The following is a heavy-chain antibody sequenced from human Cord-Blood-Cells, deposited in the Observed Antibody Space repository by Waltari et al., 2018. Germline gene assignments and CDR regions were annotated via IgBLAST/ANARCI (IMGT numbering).Heavy chain of an antibody. D-gene: IGHD1-26*01. J-gene: IGHJ4*02. CDR2: INHNAIP. CDR1: GGSFSGYY. Sequence: QVQLQQWGAGLLKPSETLSLTCAVYGGSFSGYYWSWIRQPPGKGLEWIGEINHNAIPNYNPSLKSRVTISVDTSKNQFSLKLSSVTAADTAVYYCARSHGRRFSYVIVGATYYFDYWGQGTLVTVSS. CDR3: ARSHGRRFSYVIVGATYYFDY. V-gene: IGHV4-34*01.